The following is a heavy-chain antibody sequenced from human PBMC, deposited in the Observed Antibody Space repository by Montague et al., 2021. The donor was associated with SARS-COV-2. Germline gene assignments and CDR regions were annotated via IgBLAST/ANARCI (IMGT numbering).Heavy chain of an antibody. D-gene: IGHD1-26*01. Sequence: TLSLTCTVSGGSISSGDYYWAWIRQHPGKGLEWLGFIYHSGSTFCYPSLQSRLTISKDTSNNQLSLKSSAVTAADTAVYYCARGCAVNYMVGATSGFDYWGQGSLVTVSS. V-gene: IGHV4-30-4*08. CDR1: GGSISSGDYY. CDR3: ARGCAVNYMVGATSGFDY. J-gene: IGHJ4*02. CDR2: IYHSGST.